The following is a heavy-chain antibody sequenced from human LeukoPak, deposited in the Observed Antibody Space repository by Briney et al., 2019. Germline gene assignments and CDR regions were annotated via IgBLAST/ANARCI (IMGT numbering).Heavy chain of an antibody. J-gene: IGHJ3*02. CDR2: IYYSGST. D-gene: IGHD3-10*01. CDR1: GASISSYY. CDR3: ARRSNYYGSGSGDAFDI. V-gene: IGHV4-59*01. Sequence: SETLSLTCTVSGASISSYYWSWIRQPPGKGLEWIGYIYYSGSTNYNPSLKSRVTFSVDTSKNQFSLKLISVTAADTAVYYCARRSNYYGSGSGDAFDIWGQGTMVTVSS.